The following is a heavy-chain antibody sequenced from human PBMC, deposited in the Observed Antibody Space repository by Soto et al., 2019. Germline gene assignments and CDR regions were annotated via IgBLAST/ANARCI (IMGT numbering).Heavy chain of an antibody. Sequence: EVQLVESGGGLVKPGGSLRLSCAASGLTFSSYRMNWVRQASGKGLEWVSSISSNSSYIYYADSVKGRFTISRDNAKNSLYLQMNSLRAEDTAVYYCARARFLEWLLSEPAYWGQGTLVTVSS. V-gene: IGHV3-21*01. CDR3: ARARFLEWLLSEPAY. CDR2: ISSNSSYI. J-gene: IGHJ4*02. CDR1: GLTFSSYR. D-gene: IGHD3-3*01.